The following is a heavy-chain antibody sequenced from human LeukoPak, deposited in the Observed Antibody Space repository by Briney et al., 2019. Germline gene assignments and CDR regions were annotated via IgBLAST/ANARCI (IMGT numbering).Heavy chain of an antibody. D-gene: IGHD2/OR15-2a*01. CDR3: ATSDFAAHFDY. V-gene: IGHV3-43*02. CDR1: RFTFSSYA. J-gene: IGHJ4*02. CDR2: ISGDGGST. Sequence: PGGSLRLSCAASRFTFSSYAMSWVRQAPGKGLEWVSLISGDGGSTYYADSVKGRFTISRDNSKNSLYLQMNSLGTEDTALYYCATSDFAAHFDYWGQGTLVTVSS.